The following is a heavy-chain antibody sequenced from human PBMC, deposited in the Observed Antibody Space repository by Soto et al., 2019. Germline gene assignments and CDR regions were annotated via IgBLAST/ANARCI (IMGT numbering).Heavy chain of an antibody. D-gene: IGHD2-2*01. CDR3: ARKSYCSSTSRSRRNDY. CDR2: INHSGST. CDR1: GGAFSGYF. Sequence: PSETPSLTCAVYGGAFSGYFLGWIRQPPGEGLEWIGEINHSGSTNYNPSLKSRVTISVDTSKNQFSLKLSSVTAADTAVYYCARKSYCSSTSRSRRNDYWGQGTLVTVST. J-gene: IGHJ4*02. V-gene: IGHV4-34*01.